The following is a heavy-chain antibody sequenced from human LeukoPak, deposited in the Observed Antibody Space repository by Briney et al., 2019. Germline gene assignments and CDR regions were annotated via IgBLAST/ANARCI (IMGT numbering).Heavy chain of an antibody. CDR3: ATEYSSGRFDY. D-gene: IGHD6-19*01. J-gene: IGHJ4*02. V-gene: IGHV3-74*01. CDR1: GFTFSSYW. Sequence: GGSLRLSCAASGFTFSSYWMHWVRQAPGKGLVWVSRINSDGSSTSYADSVKGRFTISRDNAKNTLYLRMTSLRAEDTAVYYCATEYSSGRFDYWGQGTLVTVSS. CDR2: INSDGSST.